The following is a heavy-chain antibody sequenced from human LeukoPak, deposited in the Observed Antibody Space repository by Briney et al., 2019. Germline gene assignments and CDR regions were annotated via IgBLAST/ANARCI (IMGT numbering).Heavy chain of an antibody. D-gene: IGHD3-22*01. CDR2: ISAYNGNT. J-gene: IGHJ5*02. CDR1: RYTFTSYG. V-gene: IGHV1-18*01. Sequence: AASVKVSCKASRYTFTSYGISWVRQAPGQGLEWMGWISAYNGNTNYAQKLQGRVTMTTDTSTSTAYMELRSLRSDDTAVYYCARDHYYDSSGNNWFDPWGQGTLVTVSS. CDR3: ARDHYYDSSGNNWFDP.